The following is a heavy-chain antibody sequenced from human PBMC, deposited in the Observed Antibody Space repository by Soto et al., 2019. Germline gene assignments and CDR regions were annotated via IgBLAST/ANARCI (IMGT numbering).Heavy chain of an antibody. CDR2: ISSSSSYI. CDR3: ARAGSNTYYDILTGYYPGPYPYYYYGMDV. J-gene: IGHJ6*02. Sequence: EVQLVESGGGLVKPGGSLRLSCAASGFTFSSYSMNWVRQAPGKGLEWVSSISSSSSYIYYADSVKGRFTISRDNAKNSLYLQMNSLRAEDTAVYYCARAGSNTYYDILTGYYPGPYPYYYYGMDVWGQGTTVTVSS. D-gene: IGHD3-9*01. CDR1: GFTFSSYS. V-gene: IGHV3-21*01.